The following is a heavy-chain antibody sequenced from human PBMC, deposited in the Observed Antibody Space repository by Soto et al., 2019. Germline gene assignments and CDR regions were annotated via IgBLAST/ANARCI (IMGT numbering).Heavy chain of an antibody. V-gene: IGHV3-30-3*01. D-gene: IGHD1-26*01. J-gene: IGHJ4*02. CDR1: GFTFSSYA. Sequence: GGSLRLSCAASGFTFSSYAMHWVRQAPGKGLEWVAVISYDGSNKYYADSVKGRFTISRDNSKNTLYLQMDSLRAEDTAVYYCARSPVGATDYWGQGTLVTVSS. CDR2: ISYDGSNK. CDR3: ARSPVGATDY.